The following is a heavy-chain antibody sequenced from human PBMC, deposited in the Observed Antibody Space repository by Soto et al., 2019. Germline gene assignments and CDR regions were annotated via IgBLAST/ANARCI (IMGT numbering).Heavy chain of an antibody. CDR2: IYTAGNT. CDR3: ARDNVSGWYYFDY. Sequence: PWWSLRLSCSASVLTVSANYMSWVRQAPGKGLEWLSVIYTAGNTYYADSVRGRFTVSRDDSKNTVYLQMNSLRAEDTAVYYCARDNVSGWYYFDYWGQGTLVTVSS. V-gene: IGHV3-53*01. J-gene: IGHJ4*02. CDR1: VLTVSANY. D-gene: IGHD6-19*01.